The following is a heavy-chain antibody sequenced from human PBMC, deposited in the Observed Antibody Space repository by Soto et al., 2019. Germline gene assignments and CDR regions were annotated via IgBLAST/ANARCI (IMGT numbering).Heavy chain of an antibody. CDR2: ISAYNGNT. Sequence: QVQLVQSGAEVKKPGASVKVSCKASGYTFTSYGIGWVRQAPGQGLEWMGWISAYNGNTNYAQKLQGRVTMTTDTSTSTAYMELRSLRSDDTAVYYCARDYPYCSGGSCYRDDAFDIWGQGTMVTVSS. D-gene: IGHD2-15*01. CDR3: ARDYPYCSGGSCYRDDAFDI. CDR1: GYTFTSYG. V-gene: IGHV1-18*01. J-gene: IGHJ3*02.